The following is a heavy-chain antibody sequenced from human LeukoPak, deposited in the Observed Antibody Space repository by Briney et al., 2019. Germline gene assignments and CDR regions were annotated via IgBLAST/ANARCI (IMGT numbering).Heavy chain of an antibody. Sequence: PETLSLTCAVYVDSFSGYHWSWIRQAPGLGLEWIGEVDHSGSTKYNPSLRSRVTISADASKNQFSLKLKSVTAADTAVYFCARDGGYCSGGTCYSFFQHWGQGNLVTVSS. V-gene: IGHV4-34*01. D-gene: IGHD2-15*01. J-gene: IGHJ1*01. CDR3: ARDGGYCSGGTCYSFFQH. CDR2: VDHSGST. CDR1: VDSFSGYH.